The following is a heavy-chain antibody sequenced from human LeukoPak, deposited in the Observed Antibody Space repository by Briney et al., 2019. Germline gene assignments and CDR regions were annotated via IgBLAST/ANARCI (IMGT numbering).Heavy chain of an antibody. CDR3: ARGNNRREDY. CDR1: GFTFSSYE. CDR2: ISSSGSTI. J-gene: IGHJ4*02. V-gene: IGHV3-48*03. D-gene: IGHD1-14*01. Sequence: PGGSLRLSCAASGFTFSSYEMNWVRQAPGKGLEWVSYISSSGSTIYYADSVKGRFTISRDNAKNSLYLQLNSLRAEDMGVYYCARGNNRREDYWGQGTLVTVSS.